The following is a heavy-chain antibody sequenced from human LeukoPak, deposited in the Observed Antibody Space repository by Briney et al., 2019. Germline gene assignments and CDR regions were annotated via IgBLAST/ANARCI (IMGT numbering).Heavy chain of an antibody. CDR2: IRYDGSNK. Sequence: GGSLRLSCAASGFTFSSYGMHWVRQAPGKGLEWVAFIRYDGSNKYYADSVKGRFTISRDNSKNTLYMQMNSLRAEDTAVYYCAKDGLGDCSSTSCIRTHFDYWGQGTLVTVSS. V-gene: IGHV3-30*02. CDR3: AKDGLGDCSSTSCIRTHFDY. CDR1: GFTFSSYG. D-gene: IGHD2-2*01. J-gene: IGHJ4*02.